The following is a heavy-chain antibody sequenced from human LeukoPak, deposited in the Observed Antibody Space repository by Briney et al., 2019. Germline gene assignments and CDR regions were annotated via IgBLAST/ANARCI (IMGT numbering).Heavy chain of an antibody. CDR3: ARNLGYCTNGVCSETAHDAFDI. Sequence: SDTLSLTCAVSGYSISSSNWWRWIRPPPGKGLEWIGYIYYSGSTNYNPSLKSRVTMSVDTSKNQFSLKLSSVTALDTAVYYCARNLGYCTNGVCSETAHDAFDIWGQGTMVTVSS. CDR2: IYYSGST. D-gene: IGHD2-8*01. J-gene: IGHJ3*02. CDR1: GYSISSSNW. V-gene: IGHV4-28*06.